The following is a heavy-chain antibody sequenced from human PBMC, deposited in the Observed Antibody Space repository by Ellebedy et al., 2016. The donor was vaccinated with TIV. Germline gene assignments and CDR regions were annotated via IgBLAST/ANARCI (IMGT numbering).Heavy chain of an antibody. Sequence: PGGSLRLSCAASGFTFSNYAMSWVRQAPGKGLEWVSAISGSGGSTYYAHSVKGRFTISRDNSKNTLYLQMNSLRAEDTALYYCAQDNGDTLTGYYPFHWGQGTLVTVSS. J-gene: IGHJ4*02. D-gene: IGHD3-9*01. V-gene: IGHV3-23*01. CDR2: ISGSGGST. CDR1: GFTFSNYA. CDR3: AQDNGDTLTGYYPFH.